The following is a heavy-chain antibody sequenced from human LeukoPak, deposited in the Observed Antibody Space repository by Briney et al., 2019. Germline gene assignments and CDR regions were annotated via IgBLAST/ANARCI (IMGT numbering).Heavy chain of an antibody. D-gene: IGHD3-10*01. CDR2: ISKDGSST. CDR1: GFTFSSYW. V-gene: IGHV3-74*01. J-gene: IGHJ4*02. Sequence: GGSLRLSCAASGFTFSSYWMHWVRQAPGKGLVWVSRISKDGSSTSYADSVKGRFTISRDNAKNTLYLQMNSLRAEDTAVYYCARGYGSSRGWYWGQGTLVTVSS. CDR3: ARGYGSSRGWY.